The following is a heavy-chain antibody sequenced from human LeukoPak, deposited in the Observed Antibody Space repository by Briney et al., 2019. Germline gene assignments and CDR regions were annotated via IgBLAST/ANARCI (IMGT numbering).Heavy chain of an antibody. CDR2: IKSKSDGGAT. Sequence: PGGSLRLSCAASGFTFKHAWMSWVRQAPGKGLEWVGRIKSKSDGGATDYAAPVKGRFTISRDDSKNTLSLQMNSLETEDTAVYYCVTEQQWLGWGRGTLVTFPS. V-gene: IGHV3-15*01. D-gene: IGHD6-19*01. J-gene: IGHJ4*02. CDR3: VTEQQWLG. CDR1: GFTFKHAW.